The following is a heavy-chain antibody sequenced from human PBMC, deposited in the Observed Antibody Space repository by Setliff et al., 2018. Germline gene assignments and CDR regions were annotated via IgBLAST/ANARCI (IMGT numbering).Heavy chain of an antibody. CDR2: INQSGST. CDR1: AGSLSDYY. Sequence: SETLSLTCGGYAGSLSDYYWSWIRQPPGKGLEWIGEINQSGSTTYNPSLKSRVTISVDTSKNQFSLKLSSVTAADTAVYYCARVSQYSSGWYYYYYYGMDVWGQGTTVTVS. CDR3: ARVSQYSSGWYYYYYYGMDV. V-gene: IGHV4-34*01. J-gene: IGHJ6*02. D-gene: IGHD6-19*01.